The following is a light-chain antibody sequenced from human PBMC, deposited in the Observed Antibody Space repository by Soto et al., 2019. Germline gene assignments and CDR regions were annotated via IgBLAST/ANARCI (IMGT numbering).Light chain of an antibody. CDR2: KAT. Sequence: DIQMTQSPSTLSASVGDGVTITCRASQSIGSGLARYQQRPGKAPKLLIYKATNLQEGVPSRFSGSGSGTDFSLTISSLQPVDSATYYCQQYNDFQYTFGQGTKLEI. CDR1: QSIGSG. V-gene: IGKV1-5*03. CDR3: QQYNDFQYT. J-gene: IGKJ2*01.